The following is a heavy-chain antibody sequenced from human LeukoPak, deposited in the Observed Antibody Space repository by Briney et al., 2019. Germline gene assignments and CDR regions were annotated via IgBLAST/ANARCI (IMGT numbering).Heavy chain of an antibody. CDR1: GFTFSSYW. Sequence: PGGSLRLSCAASGFTFSSYWMSWVRQAPGKGLEWVANIKHDGSEKYYVDSVKGRFTISRDNAKNSLYLQMNSLRAEDTAVYYCARAAAHYDILTGYSYNFDYWGQGTLVTVSS. J-gene: IGHJ4*02. CDR2: IKHDGSEK. D-gene: IGHD3-9*01. V-gene: IGHV3-7*01. CDR3: ARAAAHYDILTGYSYNFDY.